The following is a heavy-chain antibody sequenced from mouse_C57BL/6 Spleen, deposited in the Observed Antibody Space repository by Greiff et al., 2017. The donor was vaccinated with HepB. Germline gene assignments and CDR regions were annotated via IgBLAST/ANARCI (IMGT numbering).Heavy chain of an antibody. CDR3: ARLGQLRPHYYAMDY. V-gene: IGHV1-80*01. J-gene: IGHJ4*01. D-gene: IGHD3-2*02. CDR1: GYAFSSYW. Sequence: QVQLQQSGAELVKPGASVKISCKASGYAFSSYWMNWVKQRPGKGLEWIGQIYPGDGDTNYNGKFKGKATLTADKSSSTAYMQLSSLTSEDSAVYFCARLGQLRPHYYAMDYWGQGTSVTVSS. CDR2: IYPGDGDT.